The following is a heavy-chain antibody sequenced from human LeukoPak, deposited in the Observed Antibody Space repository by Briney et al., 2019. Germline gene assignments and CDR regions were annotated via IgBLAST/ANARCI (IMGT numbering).Heavy chain of an antibody. CDR2: IKQDGSEK. Sequence: GGSLRLSCAASGFTFSSYWMSWVREAPGKGLEWVANIKQDGSEKYYVDSVKGRFTISRDNAKNSLYLQMNSLRAEDTAVYYCARDLDTYVVLTAYDTFDIRGQGTMVTVSS. D-gene: IGHD2-21*02. CDR3: ARDLDTYVVLTAYDTFDI. J-gene: IGHJ3*02. CDR1: GFTFSSYW. V-gene: IGHV3-7*01.